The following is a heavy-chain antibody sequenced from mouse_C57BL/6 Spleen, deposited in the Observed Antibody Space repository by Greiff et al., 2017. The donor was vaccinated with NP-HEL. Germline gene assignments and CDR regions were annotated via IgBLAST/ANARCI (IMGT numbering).Heavy chain of an antibody. V-gene: IGHV1-15*01. Sequence: VQLQQSGAELVRPGASVTLSCKASGFTFTDYEMHWVKQTPEHGLEWIGAIDPETGGTAYNQKFKGKAKLTADKSSSTAYMQLRSLTSEDSAIYYCTRRYYDYDYGMDYWGQGTSVTVSA. CDR2: IDPETGGT. D-gene: IGHD2-4*01. J-gene: IGHJ4*01. CDR3: TRRYYDYDYGMDY. CDR1: GFTFTDYE.